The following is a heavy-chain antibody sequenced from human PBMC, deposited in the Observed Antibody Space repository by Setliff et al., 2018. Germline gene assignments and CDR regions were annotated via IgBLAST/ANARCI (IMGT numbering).Heavy chain of an antibody. CDR3: AKAIAPIVVVPAAMLEAY. D-gene: IGHD2-2*01. Sequence: PGGSLRLSCAASGFTFSNYEMNWVRQAPGKGLEWISYISNSDPTIYYADSVKGRFTVSSDNAKNSLYLQMNSLRAEDTAVYYCAKAIAPIVVVPAAMLEAYWGQGTLVT. V-gene: IGHV3-48*03. J-gene: IGHJ4*02. CDR1: GFTFSNYE. CDR2: ISNSDPTI.